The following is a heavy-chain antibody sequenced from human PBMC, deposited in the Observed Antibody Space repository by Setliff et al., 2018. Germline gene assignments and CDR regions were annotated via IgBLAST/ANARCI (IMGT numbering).Heavy chain of an antibody. CDR3: AIRMTTGVDFFDY. CDR2: IRRNAGNRAP. V-gene: IGHV3-73*01. J-gene: IGHJ4*02. Sequence: PGGSLRLSCAASGLSFRDHYMDWVRQASGKGLEWVGRIRRNAGNRAPIYAASVKGRFTISRDDSKNTAYLQVNSLKTEDTAVYYCAIRMTTGVDFFDYWGRGTLGTVSS. CDR1: GLSFRDHY. D-gene: IGHD4-17*01.